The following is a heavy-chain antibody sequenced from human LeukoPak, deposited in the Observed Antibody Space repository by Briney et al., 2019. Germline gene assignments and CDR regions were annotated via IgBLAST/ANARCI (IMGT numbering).Heavy chain of an antibody. Sequence: SETLSLTCTVSGGSISSYYWSWIRQPPGKGLEWIGYIYYSGSTNYNPSLKSRGTISVDTSKNQFSLKLSSVTAADTAVYYCASTRANWGPGHFDYWGQGTLVTVSS. V-gene: IGHV4-59*01. J-gene: IGHJ4*02. CDR1: GGSISSYY. CDR3: ASTRANWGPGHFDY. D-gene: IGHD7-27*01. CDR2: IYYSGST.